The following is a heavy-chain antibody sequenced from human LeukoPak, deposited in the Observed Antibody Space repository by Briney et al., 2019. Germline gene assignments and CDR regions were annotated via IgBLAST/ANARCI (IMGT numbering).Heavy chain of an antibody. V-gene: IGHV3-48*03. D-gene: IGHD6-19*01. Sequence: GGSLRLSCAASGFTFSSYEMNWVRQAPGKGLEWVSYISSSGSTIYYADSVKGRFTISRDNAKNSLYLQMNSLRAEDTAVYYCARAGVAVAPGAFDIWGQGTMVTVSS. CDR3: ARAGVAVAPGAFDI. J-gene: IGHJ3*02. CDR2: ISSSGSTI. CDR1: GFTFSSYE.